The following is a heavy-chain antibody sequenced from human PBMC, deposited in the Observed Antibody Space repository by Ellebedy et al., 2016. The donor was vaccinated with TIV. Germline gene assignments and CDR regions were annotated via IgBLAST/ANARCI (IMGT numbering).Heavy chain of an antibody. CDR3: ARHELGSNAAFDS. D-gene: IGHD7-27*01. CDR1: GYSFTLYW. J-gene: IGHJ4*02. CDR2: IDPGDPSGSYT. V-gene: IGHV5-10-1*01. Sequence: GGSLRLXXKGSGYSFTLYWISWVRQVPGKGLEWMGRIDPGDPSGSYTSYSPSFQGRVTVSTDKSISTAYLQWSSLKASDTAVYYCARHELGSNAAFDSWGPGTRVIVSS.